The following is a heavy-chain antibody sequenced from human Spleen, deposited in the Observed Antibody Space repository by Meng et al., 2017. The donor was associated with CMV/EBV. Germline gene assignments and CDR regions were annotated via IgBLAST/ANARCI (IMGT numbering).Heavy chain of an antibody. CDR2: ISSSSGTI. Sequence: GESLKISCAASGFTFSSYNMNWVRQAPGKGLEWVSHISSSSGTINYADSVKGRFTISRDNAKNSLYLQMNVLRVEDTAVYYCARDLAWARLGHWGQGTLVTVSS. J-gene: IGHJ4*02. CDR1: GFTFSSYN. D-gene: IGHD3-16*01. V-gene: IGHV3-48*04. CDR3: ARDLAWARLGH.